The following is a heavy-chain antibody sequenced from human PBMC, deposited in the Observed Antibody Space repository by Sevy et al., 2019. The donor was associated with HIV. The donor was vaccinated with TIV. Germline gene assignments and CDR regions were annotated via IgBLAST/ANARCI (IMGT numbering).Heavy chain of an antibody. CDR1: GFTFSTYD. D-gene: IGHD2-8*01. J-gene: IGHJ6*02. V-gene: IGHV3-30*02. Sequence: GGSLRLSCAASGFTFSTYDMHWVRQAPGKGLEWVAYIRYDGSNKYYGDSVRGRFTISRDNSKSTLYVQLNSLRAEDTAVYYCARGRKTTQEWLEELDYYYGMDVWGQGTSVTVPS. CDR3: ARGRKTTQEWLEELDYYYGMDV. CDR2: IRYDGSNK.